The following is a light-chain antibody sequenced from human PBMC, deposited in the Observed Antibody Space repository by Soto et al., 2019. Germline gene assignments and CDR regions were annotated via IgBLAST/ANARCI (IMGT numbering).Light chain of an antibody. Sequence: DIVMTQSQLSLPVTPGEPASISCRSSQSLLHSNGYNYLDWYLQKPGQSPQLLIYLGSNRASGVPDRFSGSGSGTDFTLKISRVEAEDVGVYYCMQALQTPRTFGQGNKVELK. CDR3: MQALQTPRT. CDR2: LGS. V-gene: IGKV2-28*01. J-gene: IGKJ1*01. CDR1: QSLLHSNGYNY.